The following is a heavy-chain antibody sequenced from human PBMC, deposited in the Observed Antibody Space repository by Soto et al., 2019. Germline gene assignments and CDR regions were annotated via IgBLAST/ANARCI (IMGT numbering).Heavy chain of an antibody. CDR3: ATQEVGGSYVYTFDP. D-gene: IGHD1-26*01. CDR2: IYYSGST. V-gene: IGHV4-39*01. Sequence: SETLSLTRTVSGCSLTSSSYYWGGVRHPPGKGLEWIGSIYYSGSTYYNPSLKSRVTISVDTSKNQFSLKLSSVTAADTAVYYCATQEVGGSYVYTFDPWGQGTLVTVSS. J-gene: IGHJ5*02. CDR1: GCSLTSSSYY.